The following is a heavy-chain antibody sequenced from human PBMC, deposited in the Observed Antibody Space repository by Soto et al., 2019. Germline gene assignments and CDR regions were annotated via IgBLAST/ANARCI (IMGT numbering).Heavy chain of an antibody. Sequence: SVKVSCKASGDTFSSYAISWVRQAPGQGLEWMGGTIPIFGTANYAQRFQGGVTITADESTSTAYMELSSLRSEDTAVYYCAWGIIRGSRYFFDYWGQGTLVPVSS. CDR1: GDTFSSYA. CDR3: AWGIIRGSRYFFDY. D-gene: IGHD3-22*01. CDR2: TIPIFGTA. J-gene: IGHJ4*02. V-gene: IGHV1-69*13.